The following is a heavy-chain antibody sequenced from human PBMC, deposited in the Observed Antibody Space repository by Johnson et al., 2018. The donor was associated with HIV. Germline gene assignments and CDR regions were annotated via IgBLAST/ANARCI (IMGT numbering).Heavy chain of an antibody. CDR1: GFTFSSSG. D-gene: IGHD5-12*01. V-gene: IGHV3-33*03. J-gene: IGHJ3*02. CDR3: AKDQHGPLVPTVMRDDAFDI. Sequence: QVQLVESGGGVVQPGTSLRLSCAASGFTFSSSGIHWVRQAPGKGLEWVAFIWHDGRDVYYADSVKGRFTVSRDNSKNAVYLQMNSLGAGDTAVYYCAKDQHGPLVPTVMRDDAFDIWGQGTMVTVSS. CDR2: IWHDGRDV.